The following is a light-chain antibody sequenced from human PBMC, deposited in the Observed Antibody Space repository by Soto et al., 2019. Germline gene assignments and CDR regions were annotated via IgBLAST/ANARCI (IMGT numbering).Light chain of an antibody. J-gene: IGKJ5*01. Sequence: DIQMTQSPSSLSASVGDRVTITCRASQGIGNWLAWYQQKPEIAPKSLIYGASTLQGGVPSRFSGSGSGTDFTLTISSLQPEDFATYYCQQYNSYPITFGQGTRLEI. V-gene: IGKV1D-16*01. CDR2: GAS. CDR1: QGIGNW. CDR3: QQYNSYPIT.